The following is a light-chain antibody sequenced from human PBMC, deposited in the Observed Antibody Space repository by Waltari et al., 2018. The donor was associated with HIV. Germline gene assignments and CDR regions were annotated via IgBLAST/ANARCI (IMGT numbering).Light chain of an antibody. V-gene: IGKV1-39*01. CDR3: QQSYSTPLIT. CDR1: QSISSY. J-gene: IGKJ5*01. CDR2: AAS. Sequence: DIQMTQSPSSLSASVGDRVTITCRARQSISSYLNWYQQKPGKAPKLLIYAASSLQSGVPSRFSGKGAGTDFTLTISSLQPEDFVTYYCQQSYSTPLITFGQGTRLEIK.